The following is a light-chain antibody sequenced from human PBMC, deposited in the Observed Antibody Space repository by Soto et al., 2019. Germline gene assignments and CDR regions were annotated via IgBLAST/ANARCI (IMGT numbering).Light chain of an antibody. CDR3: CSFAGTDSYV. V-gene: IGLV2-11*01. Sequence: QSVLTQPRSVSGSPGQSVTISCTGTSSDVGGYNYVSWYQQHPGKAPKLIVHDVSQRPSGVPDRFSGSKSGNTASLTISGLQAEDEADYYCCSFAGTDSYVFGVGTKLTVL. J-gene: IGLJ1*01. CDR2: DVS. CDR1: SSDVGGYNY.